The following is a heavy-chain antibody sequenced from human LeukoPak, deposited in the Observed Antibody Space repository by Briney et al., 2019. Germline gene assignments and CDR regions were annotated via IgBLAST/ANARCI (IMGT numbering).Heavy chain of an antibody. D-gene: IGHD4-11*01. CDR3: AKDAQRGFDYSNSLEY. CDR2: IWSDGSNK. J-gene: IGHJ4*02. CDR1: GFTFNHYG. V-gene: IGHV3-33*06. Sequence: KPGGSLRLSCAASGFTFNHYGMHWVRQAPGKGLEWVAAIWSDGSNKFYADSVKGRFTISRDGSRDTVYLQMDSLTAEDTAVYYCAKDAQRGFDYSNSLEYWGQGTLVTVSS.